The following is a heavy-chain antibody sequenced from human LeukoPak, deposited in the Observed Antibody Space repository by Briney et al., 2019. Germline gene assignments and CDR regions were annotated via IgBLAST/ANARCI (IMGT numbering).Heavy chain of an antibody. CDR2: IIPIFGTA. V-gene: IGHV1-69*13. Sequence: ASVKVSCKASGGTFSSYAISWVRQAPGQGLEWMGGIIPIFGTANYAQKFQGRVTITADESTSTAYMELSSLRPEDTAVYYCARELRRTFDIWGQGTMVTVSS. J-gene: IGHJ3*02. CDR1: GGTFSSYA. CDR3: ARELRRTFDI. D-gene: IGHD2-15*01.